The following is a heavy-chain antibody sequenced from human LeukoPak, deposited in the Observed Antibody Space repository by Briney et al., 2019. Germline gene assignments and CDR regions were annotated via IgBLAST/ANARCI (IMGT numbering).Heavy chain of an antibody. CDR1: GGSFSGYY. Sequence: PSETLSLTCAVYGGSFSGYYWSWIRQPPGKGLEWIGEINHSGSTNYNPSLKSRVTISVDTSKNQFSLKLSSVTAADTAVYYCARRRWLQPADYWGQGTLVTVSS. V-gene: IGHV4-34*01. J-gene: IGHJ4*02. D-gene: IGHD5-24*01. CDR3: ARRRWLQPADY. CDR2: INHSGST.